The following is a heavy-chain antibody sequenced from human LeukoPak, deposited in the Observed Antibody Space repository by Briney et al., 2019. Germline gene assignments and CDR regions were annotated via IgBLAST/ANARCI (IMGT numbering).Heavy chain of an antibody. CDR1: GYTFTGYY. J-gene: IGHJ4*02. CDR3: ARGTLAASSGRDY. CDR2: INPNSGGT. Sequence: ASVKVSCKASGYTFTGYYMHWVRQAPGQGLEWMGRINPNSGGTNYAQKFQGRVTMTRDTSISTAYMELSRLRPDDTAVYYCARGTLAASSGRDYWGQGTLVTVSS. V-gene: IGHV1-2*06. D-gene: IGHD6-25*01.